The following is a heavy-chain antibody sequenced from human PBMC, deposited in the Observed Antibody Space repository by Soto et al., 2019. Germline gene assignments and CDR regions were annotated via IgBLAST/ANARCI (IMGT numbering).Heavy chain of an antibody. V-gene: IGHV1-8*01. CDR1: GYTFTSYD. CDR2: MNPNSGTT. D-gene: IGHD6-13*01. J-gene: IGHJ4*02. Sequence: QVQLVQSGAEVKKPGASVKVSCKASGYTFTSYDINWVRQPTGQGLEWLGWMNPNSGTTGYAQKFQGRVTMTRNTSKSTAYMELSSLRSGDTAVYYCASGIAAAGGDYWGQGTLVTVSS. CDR3: ASGIAAAGGDY.